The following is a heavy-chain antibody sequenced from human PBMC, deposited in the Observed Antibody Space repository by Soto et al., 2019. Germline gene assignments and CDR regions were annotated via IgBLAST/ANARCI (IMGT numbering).Heavy chain of an antibody. Sequence: PGESLKISCKASGYIFSNYWIAWVRQMPGNGLEWMGVINPGDSDARYSPSFQGQVTISVDKSINTAYLQWSSLKASDTAMYFCARPMDVHRTVYYAIWGQGTPVTVSS. CDR3: ARPMDVHRTVYYAI. V-gene: IGHV5-51*01. CDR2: INPGDSDA. D-gene: IGHD2-2*01. J-gene: IGHJ4*02. CDR1: GYIFSNYW.